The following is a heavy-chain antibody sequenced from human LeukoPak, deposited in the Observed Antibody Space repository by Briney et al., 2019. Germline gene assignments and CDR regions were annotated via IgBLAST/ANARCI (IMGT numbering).Heavy chain of an antibody. V-gene: IGHV1-46*01. CDR1: GYRFTGYY. D-gene: IGHD2-2*01. J-gene: IGHJ4*02. CDR2: INPNDGRT. CDR3: ARAGPDRMAFRSPFDY. Sequence: ASVKVSCKTSGYRFTGYYLHWVRQAPGQGLEWMGIINPNDGRTNYAQKFQGRVTMTRDMSTSTVYMELSSLRSDDTAVYYCARAGPDRMAFRSPFDYWGQGTLVTVSS.